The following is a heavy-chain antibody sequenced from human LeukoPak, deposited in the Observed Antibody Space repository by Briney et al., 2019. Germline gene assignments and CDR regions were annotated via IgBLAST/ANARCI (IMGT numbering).Heavy chain of an antibody. Sequence: ASVKVSCKASGGTFSTYAISWVRQAPGQGLEWMGRIIPIFGTANYAQKFQGRVTITADESTSTAYMELSSLRSEDTAVYYCARSTGTTWYYYYMDVWGKGTTVTVSS. CDR1: GGTFSTYA. V-gene: IGHV1-69*13. D-gene: IGHD1-1*01. CDR3: ARSTGTTWYYYYMDV. J-gene: IGHJ6*03. CDR2: IIPIFGTA.